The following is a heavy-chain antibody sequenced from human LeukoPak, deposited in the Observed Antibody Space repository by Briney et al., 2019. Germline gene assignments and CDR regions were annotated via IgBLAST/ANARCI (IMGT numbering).Heavy chain of an antibody. CDR3: AAVLTYYYDSSGYYPEY. J-gene: IGHJ4*02. D-gene: IGHD3-22*01. CDR2: IHPNSGGT. V-gene: IGHV1-2*06. Sequence: ASVKVSCKASGGTFTGYYMHWGRQAPGQGLEWMRRIHPNSGGTNYAQKFQGRVTITRNMSTSTAYMELSSLRSEDTAVYYCAAVLTYYYDSSGYYPEYWGQGTLVTVSS. CDR1: GGTFTGYY.